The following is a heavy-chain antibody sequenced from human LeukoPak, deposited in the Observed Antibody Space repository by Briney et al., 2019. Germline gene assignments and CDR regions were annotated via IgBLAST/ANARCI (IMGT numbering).Heavy chain of an antibody. Sequence: GGSLRLSCAASGFTFSSYAMHWVHQAPGKGLEWVAVISYDGSNKYYADSVKGRFTISRDNSKNTLYLQMNSLRAEDTAVYYCARGITMVRGTWSAFDIWGQGTMVTVSS. V-gene: IGHV3-30-3*01. CDR2: ISYDGSNK. CDR3: ARGITMVRGTWSAFDI. J-gene: IGHJ3*02. CDR1: GFTFSSYA. D-gene: IGHD3-10*01.